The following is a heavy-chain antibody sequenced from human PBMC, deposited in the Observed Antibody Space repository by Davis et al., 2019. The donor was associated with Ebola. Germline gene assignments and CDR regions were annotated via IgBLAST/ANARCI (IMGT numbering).Heavy chain of an antibody. V-gene: IGHV1-24*01. CDR2: FDPEDGET. CDR1: GYILTELS. CDR3: ATGVVPAAIPYYYYGMDV. J-gene: IGHJ6*02. D-gene: IGHD2-2*02. Sequence: ASVKVSCKVSGYILTELSMHWVRQAPGKGLEWMGGFDPEDGETIYAQKFQGRVTMTEDTSTDTAYMELSSLRSEDTAVYYCATGVVPAAIPYYYYGMDVWGQGTTVTVSS.